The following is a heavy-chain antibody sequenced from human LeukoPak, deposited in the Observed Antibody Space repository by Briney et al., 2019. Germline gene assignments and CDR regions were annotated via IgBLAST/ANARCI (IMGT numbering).Heavy chain of an antibody. D-gene: IGHD2-2*02. J-gene: IGHJ5*02. CDR1: GFTFSSYA. Sequence: GASLRLSCAASGFTFSSYAMSWVRQAPGKGQEWVSAISGSGGSTYYADSVKGRFTISRDNSKNTLYLQMNSLRAEDTAVYYCAKDRGLVVVPAAVREDWFDPWGQGTLVTVSS. CDR3: AKDRGLVVVPAAVREDWFDP. CDR2: ISGSGGST. V-gene: IGHV3-23*01.